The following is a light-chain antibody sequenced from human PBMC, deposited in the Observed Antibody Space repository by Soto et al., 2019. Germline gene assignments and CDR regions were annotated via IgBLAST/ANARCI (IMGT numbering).Light chain of an antibody. J-gene: IGKJ1*01. CDR2: ATS. CDR3: QQRYSTPWT. V-gene: IGKV1-39*01. CDR1: QSMSSY. Sequence: DIQMTQSPSSLSASVGDRVTITCRASQSMSSYLNWYQQKPGKAPKLLIYATSRLQRWVPSRFSGRGTGTDFPLTISRLQPEAFTTNNSQQRYSTPWTFGPGNTVSIK.